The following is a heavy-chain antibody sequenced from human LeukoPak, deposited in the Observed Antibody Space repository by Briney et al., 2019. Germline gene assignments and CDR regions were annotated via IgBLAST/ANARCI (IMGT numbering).Heavy chain of an antibody. CDR3: ARDRGTSIAARLFNYYYYMDV. V-gene: IGHV1-2*06. Sequence: PEASVKVSCKASGYTFTGYYMHWVRQAPGQGLEWMGRINPNSGGTNYAQKFQGRVTMIRDTSISTAYMELSRLRTDDTAVYYCARDRGTSIAARLFNYYYYMDVWGKGTTVTVSS. CDR2: INPNSGGT. D-gene: IGHD6-6*01. CDR1: GYTFTGYY. J-gene: IGHJ6*03.